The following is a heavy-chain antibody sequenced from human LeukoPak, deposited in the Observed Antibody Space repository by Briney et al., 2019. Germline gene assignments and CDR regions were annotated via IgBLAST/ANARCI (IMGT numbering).Heavy chain of an antibody. CDR3: ARRGESTTYGDYRFDY. D-gene: IGHD4-17*01. Sequence: GGSLRLSCAASGFTFSNHAMNWVRQAPGKGLEWVSSISGTGVSTNYADFVKGRFTITRDNSKNTLYLQMNSLRAEDTAVYYCARRGESTTYGDYRFDYWGQRTLVTVSS. J-gene: IGHJ4*02. V-gene: IGHV3-23*01. CDR1: GFTFSNHA. CDR2: ISGTGVST.